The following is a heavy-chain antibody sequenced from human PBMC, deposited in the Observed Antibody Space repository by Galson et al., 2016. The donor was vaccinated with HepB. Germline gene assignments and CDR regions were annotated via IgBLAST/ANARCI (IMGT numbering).Heavy chain of an antibody. D-gene: IGHD3-22*01. Sequence: SLRLSCATSGFTFGSVWMSWVRQAPGKGLEWVANIKPDGSERYYVASLKGRFTISRDNAKNSLYLQLNNLRAEDTAVNYCALYYYDSSGFVEYFQHWGQGTRVTVSS. J-gene: IGHJ1*01. CDR3: ALYYYDSSGFVEYFQH. CDR1: GFTFGSVW. CDR2: IKPDGSER. V-gene: IGHV3-7*03.